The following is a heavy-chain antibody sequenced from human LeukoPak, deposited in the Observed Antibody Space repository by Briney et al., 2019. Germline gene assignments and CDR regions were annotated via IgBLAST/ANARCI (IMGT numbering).Heavy chain of an antibody. CDR2: IRSKSYGGTT. V-gene: IGHV3-49*04. CDR1: GFTFGDYA. J-gene: IGHJ3*02. Sequence: GGSPRLSCTASGFTFGDYAMSWVRQAPGKGLEWVGFIRSKSYGGTTEYAASVKGRFSISRDDSKTIAYLQMESLKTEDTAVYYCTRGVSGLRAFDIWGQGTMVTVSS. CDR3: TRGVSGLRAFDI.